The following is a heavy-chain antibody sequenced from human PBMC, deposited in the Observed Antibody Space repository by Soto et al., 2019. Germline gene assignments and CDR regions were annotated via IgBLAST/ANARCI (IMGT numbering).Heavy chain of an antibody. D-gene: IGHD3-16*01. Sequence: SETLSLTCAVSGGSISSGGYSWSWIRQPPGKGLEWIGYIYHSGSTYYNPSLKSRVTISVDRSKNQFSLKLSSVTAADTAVYYCARAISPNYDYVWGSSYYFDYWGQGTLVTVSS. CDR3: ARAISPNYDYVWGSSYYFDY. CDR2: IYHSGST. CDR1: GGSISSGGYS. J-gene: IGHJ4*02. V-gene: IGHV4-30-2*01.